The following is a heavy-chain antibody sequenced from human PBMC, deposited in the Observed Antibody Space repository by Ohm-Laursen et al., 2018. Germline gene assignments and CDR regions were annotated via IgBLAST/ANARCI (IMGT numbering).Heavy chain of an antibody. CDR1: GTSISSFY. D-gene: IGHD3-22*01. V-gene: IGHV4-59*08. Sequence: SVTLSFTCSVSGTSISSFYWSWIRQPTGKGLEWIGYVYYSGSTNYSPSVKSLVTISVDRSKSHFYLKLSSVTAADTAVYYCARQSPSRNYYDDSGYYGPFDFWGQGTLVTVSS. CDR2: VYYSGST. CDR3: ARQSPSRNYYDDSGYYGPFDF. J-gene: IGHJ4*01.